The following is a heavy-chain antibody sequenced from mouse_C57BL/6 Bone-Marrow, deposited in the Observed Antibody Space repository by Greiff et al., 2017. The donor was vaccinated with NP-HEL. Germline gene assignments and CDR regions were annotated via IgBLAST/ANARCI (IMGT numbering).Heavy chain of an antibody. CDR1: GYTFTSYW. Sequence: VQLQQPGAELVKPGASVKLSCKASGYTFTSYWMHWVKQRPGQGLEWIGMIHPNSGSTNYNEKFKSKATLTVDKSSSTAYMQLSSLTSEDSAVYYCARGPFITTVVGYYAMDYWGQGTSVTVSS. J-gene: IGHJ4*01. V-gene: IGHV1-64*01. CDR2: IHPNSGST. CDR3: ARGPFITTVVGYYAMDY. D-gene: IGHD1-1*01.